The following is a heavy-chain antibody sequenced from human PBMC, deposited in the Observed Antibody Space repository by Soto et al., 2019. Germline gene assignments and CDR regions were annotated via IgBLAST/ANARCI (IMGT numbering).Heavy chain of an antibody. J-gene: IGHJ6*02. V-gene: IGHV4-34*01. CDR1: GGSFSGYY. CDR3: ARRRANSNNYDMDV. D-gene: IGHD2-21*01. Sequence: KTSETLSLTCAVYGGSFSGYYWSWIRQPPGKGLEWIGEINHSGSTNYNPSLKSRVTISVDTSKNQFSLTLNSVTAADTAVYYCARRRANSNNYDMDVWGQGTTVTVSS. CDR2: INHSGST.